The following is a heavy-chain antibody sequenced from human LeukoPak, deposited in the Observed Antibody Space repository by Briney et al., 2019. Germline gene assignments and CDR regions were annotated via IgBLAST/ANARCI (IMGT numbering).Heavy chain of an antibody. D-gene: IGHD2-21*01. J-gene: IGHJ4*02. CDR1: GYTFTSYG. V-gene: IGHV1-18*01. CDR3: ARDVYRFLRWVFDL. Sequence: GASVKVSCKASGYTFTSYGISWVRQAPGQGLEWMGWISASNGDTNYAQKVQGRVIMTTDTSTSTAFMELRSLRSDDTAVYYCARDVYRFLRWVFDLWGQGALVTVSS. CDR2: ISASNGDT.